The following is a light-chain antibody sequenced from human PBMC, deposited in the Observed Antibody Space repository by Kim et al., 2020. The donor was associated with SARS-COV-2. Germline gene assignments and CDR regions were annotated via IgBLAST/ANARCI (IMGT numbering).Light chain of an antibody. V-gene: IGKV3-20*01. CDR3: QQYGSSPYT. J-gene: IGKJ2*01. CDR2: AIS. Sequence: EIVLTQSPGTLSLSPGERATLSCRASQTVSSSYLAWYQQKPGQAPRLLIYAISSRATGIPDRFSGSGSGTDFTLTISRLEPEDFAVYYCQQYGSSPYTFGQGTKLEI. CDR1: QTVSSSY.